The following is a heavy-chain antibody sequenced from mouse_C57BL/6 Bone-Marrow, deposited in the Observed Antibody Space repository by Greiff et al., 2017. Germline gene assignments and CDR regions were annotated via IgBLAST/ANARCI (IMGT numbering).Heavy chain of an antibody. J-gene: IGHJ3*01. D-gene: IGHD1-1*01. CDR2: IYPRSGNT. V-gene: IGHV1-81*01. CDR3: ARGGGSGAWFAY. CDR1: GYTFTSYG. Sequence: QVQLQQSGAELARPGASVKLSCKASGYTFTSYGISWVKQRTGQGLEWIGEIYPRSGNTYYNEKFKGKATLTADKSSSTAYMELRSLTSEDSAVYFCARGGGSGAWFAYWGQGTLVTDSA.